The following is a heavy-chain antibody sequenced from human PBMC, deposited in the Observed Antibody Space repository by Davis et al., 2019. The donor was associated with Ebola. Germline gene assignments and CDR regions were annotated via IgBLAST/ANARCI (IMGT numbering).Heavy chain of an antibody. Sequence: AASVKVSCKASGFTFTSSAMQWVRQARGQRLEWIGWIVVGSGNTNYAQKFQERVTITRDMSTSTAYMELSSLRSEDTAVYYCARDCGGDLMRVDAFDIWGQGTMVTVSS. J-gene: IGHJ3*02. CDR2: IVVGSGNT. D-gene: IGHD2-21*02. CDR3: ARDCGGDLMRVDAFDI. CDR1: GFTFTSSA. V-gene: IGHV1-58*02.